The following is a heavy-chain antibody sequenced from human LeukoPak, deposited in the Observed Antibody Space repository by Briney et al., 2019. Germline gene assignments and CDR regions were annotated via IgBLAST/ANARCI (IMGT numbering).Heavy chain of an antibody. D-gene: IGHD3-22*01. CDR3: ARDPPQDYYDSSGTHFDY. J-gene: IGHJ4*02. V-gene: IGHV1-69*05. CDR1: GGTFSSYA. CDR2: IIPIFGTA. Sequence: GASVKVSCKASGGTFSSYAISWVRQAPGQGLEWMGGIIPIFGTANYAQKFQGRVTITTDESTSTAYMELSSLRSEDTAVYYCARDPPQDYYDSSGTHFDYWGQGTLVTVSS.